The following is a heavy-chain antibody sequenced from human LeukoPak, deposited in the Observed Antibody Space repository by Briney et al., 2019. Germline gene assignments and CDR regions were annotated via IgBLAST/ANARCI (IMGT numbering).Heavy chain of an antibody. CDR2: ISVSGSST. Sequence: GGSLRLSCAASGFAFSSYAMSWVRQAPGKGLEWVSTISVSGSSTYYADSVKGRFTISRDNSKNTLYLQMNSLRAEDTAVYYCAKQSYGDYYFDYWGQGTLVTVSS. CDR3: AKQSYGDYYFDY. J-gene: IGHJ4*02. D-gene: IGHD4-17*01. V-gene: IGHV3-23*01. CDR1: GFAFSSYA.